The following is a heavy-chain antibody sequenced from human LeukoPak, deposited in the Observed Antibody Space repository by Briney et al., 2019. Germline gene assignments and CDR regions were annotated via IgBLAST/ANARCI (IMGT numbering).Heavy chain of an antibody. D-gene: IGHD2-21*02. J-gene: IGHJ5*02. CDR2: ISGSGGST. CDR1: GFTFSSYA. V-gene: IGHV3-23*01. CDR3: AKDSVTAMPYNWFDP. Sequence: GGSLRLSCAASGFTFSSYAVSWGRQAPGKGLEWVSAISGSGGSTYYADSVKGRFTISRDNSKNTLYLQMNSLRAEDTAVYYCAKDSVTAMPYNWFDPWGQGTLVTVSS.